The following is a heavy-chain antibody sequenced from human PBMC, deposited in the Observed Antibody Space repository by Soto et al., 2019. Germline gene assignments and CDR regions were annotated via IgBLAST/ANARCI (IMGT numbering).Heavy chain of an antibody. D-gene: IGHD3-22*01. Sequence: SVKVSCKASGFTFTSSAMQWVRQARGQRLEWIGWIVVGSGNTNYAQKFQERVTITRDMSTSTAYMELSSLRSEDTAVYYCAADPYYYDSSGSPRWLYYYGMDVWGKGTTVTVSS. V-gene: IGHV1-58*02. CDR3: AADPYYYDSSGSPRWLYYYGMDV. CDR1: GFTFTSSA. CDR2: IVVGSGNT. J-gene: IGHJ6*04.